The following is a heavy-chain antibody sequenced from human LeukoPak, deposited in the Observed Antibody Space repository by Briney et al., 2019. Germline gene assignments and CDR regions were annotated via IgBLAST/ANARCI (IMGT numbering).Heavy chain of an antibody. Sequence: PSETLSLTCAVSGGSISSCGYSWSWIRQPPGKGLEWIGYIYHSGSTYYNPSLKSRVTISVDRSKNQFSLKLSSVTAADTAVYYCARCSGGSCYNWFDPWGQGTLVTVSS. V-gene: IGHV4-30-2*01. CDR2: IYHSGST. D-gene: IGHD2-15*01. J-gene: IGHJ5*02. CDR1: GGSISSCGYS. CDR3: ARCSGGSCYNWFDP.